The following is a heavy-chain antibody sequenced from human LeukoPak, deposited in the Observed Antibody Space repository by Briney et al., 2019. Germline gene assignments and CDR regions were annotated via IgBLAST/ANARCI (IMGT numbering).Heavy chain of an antibody. CDR2: ISGSGGST. Sequence: GGSLRLSCAASGFTFSSYAMSWVRQAPGKGLEWVSAISGSGGSTYYADSVKGRFTISRDNSKNTLYLQMNSLRAEDTAVYYCAKDSSHYGNYYYYYMDVWGKGTTVTVSS. J-gene: IGHJ6*03. CDR3: AKDSSHYGNYYYYYMDV. D-gene: IGHD4-17*01. V-gene: IGHV3-23*01. CDR1: GFTFSSYA.